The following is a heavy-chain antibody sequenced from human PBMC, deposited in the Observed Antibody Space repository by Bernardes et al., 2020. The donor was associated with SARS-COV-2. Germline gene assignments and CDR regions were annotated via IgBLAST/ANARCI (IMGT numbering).Heavy chain of an antibody. Sequence: GGSLRLSCAASGFTFSSYAMSWFRQAPGKGLVWVSSIIGSGGSTSYADSVKGRFTISSDNSKNTLSLQMNSLRAEDTAVYYCAKAAAGTLTWFDPWGQGTLVTVSS. CDR1: GFTFSSYA. CDR2: IIGSGGST. D-gene: IGHD6-13*01. J-gene: IGHJ5*02. V-gene: IGHV3-23*01. CDR3: AKAAAGTLTWFDP.